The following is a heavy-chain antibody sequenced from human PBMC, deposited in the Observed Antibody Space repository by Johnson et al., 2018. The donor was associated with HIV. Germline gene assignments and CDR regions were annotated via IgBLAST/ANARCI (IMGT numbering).Heavy chain of an antibody. D-gene: IGHD2-8*01. J-gene: IGHJ3*02. CDR3: ATDNGQYGLDI. V-gene: IGHV3-23*04. CDR1: GFTFSSYV. Sequence: VQLVESGGGVVQPGRSLRLSCAASGFTFSSYVMSWVRQAPGKGLEWVSAISGSGGSTYYADPVKGRCTISTDNSKNTLNLQMNSLRTDDPAVYYCATDNGQYGLDIWGQGTMVTVSS. CDR2: ISGSGGST.